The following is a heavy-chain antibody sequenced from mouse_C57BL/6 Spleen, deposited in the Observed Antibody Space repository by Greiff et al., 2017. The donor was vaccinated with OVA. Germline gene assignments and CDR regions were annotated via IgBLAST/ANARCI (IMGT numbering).Heavy chain of an antibody. J-gene: IGHJ4*01. CDR3: ARWRGSSYEYYAMDY. Sequence: EVQLQESGAELVKPGASVKLSCTASGFNIKDYYMHWVKQRTEQGLEWIGRIDPEDGETKYAPKFQGKATITADTSSSTAYLQLSSLTSEDTAVSYCARWRGSSYEYYAMDYWGQGTSVTVSS. CDR1: GFNIKDYY. V-gene: IGHV14-2*01. D-gene: IGHD1-1*01. CDR2: IDPEDGET.